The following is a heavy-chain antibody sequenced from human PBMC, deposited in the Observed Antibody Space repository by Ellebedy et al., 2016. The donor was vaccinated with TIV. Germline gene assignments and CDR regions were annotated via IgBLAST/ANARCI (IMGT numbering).Heavy chain of an antibody. J-gene: IGHJ5*02. D-gene: IGHD2-8*02. Sequence: AASVKVSCKASGYTFTNYDINWVRQAPGQGLEWMGWMNPNSGHTGYAQKFQGRVTMTRDTATRTAYMELSGLRSGDTAVYYCARYWAPSNWFDPWGQGTLVTVSS. CDR1: GYTFTNYD. CDR2: MNPNSGHT. V-gene: IGHV1-8*01. CDR3: ARYWAPSNWFDP.